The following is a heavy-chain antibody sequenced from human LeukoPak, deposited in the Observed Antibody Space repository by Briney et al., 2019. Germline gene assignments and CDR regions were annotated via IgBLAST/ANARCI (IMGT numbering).Heavy chain of an antibody. CDR3: PRKIKGPPFTS. Sequence: SGPALVKPTQTLTLTCTFSGFSLSTSGMCVSWTRQPPGKALEWLALIDWDDDKYYSTSLKTRLTISKDTSKNQVVLTMTNIDPVKTPPYYGPRKIKGPPFTSWGQETLVTSPQ. CDR1: GFSLSTSGMC. V-gene: IGHV2-70*01. J-gene: IGHJ5*02. CDR2: IDWDDDK. D-gene: IGHD5-24*01.